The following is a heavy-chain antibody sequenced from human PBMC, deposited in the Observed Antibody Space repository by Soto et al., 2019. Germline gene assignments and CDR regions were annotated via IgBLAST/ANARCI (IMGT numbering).Heavy chain of an antibody. CDR2: TFTGGST. V-gene: IGHV3-53*02. CDR1: GFSVTTNY. D-gene: IGHD1-26*01. Sequence: EVQLVETGGGLIQPGGSLRLSCLASGFSVTTNYIIWVRQPPGKGLEWVSTTFTGGSTHYADSVKGRFSISRDNSKNTVYLQMNNLRVEDTAVYYCAKKPPSSIQGWAFGMDVWRQGPTVSVSS. CDR3: AKKPPSSIQGWAFGMDV. J-gene: IGHJ6*02.